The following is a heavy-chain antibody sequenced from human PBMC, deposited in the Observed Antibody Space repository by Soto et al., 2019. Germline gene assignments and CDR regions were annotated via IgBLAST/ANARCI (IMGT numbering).Heavy chain of an antibody. D-gene: IGHD6-13*01. Sequence: EVQLVESGGGLVQPGGSLRLSCAASGFTVSSNYMSWVRQAPGKGLEWVSVIYSGGSTYYADFVKGRFTISRHNSKNTLYLQMNSLRAEDTAVYYCARYSSSWHGSHDAFDIWGQGTMVTVSS. J-gene: IGHJ3*02. V-gene: IGHV3-53*04. CDR2: IYSGGST. CDR3: ARYSSSWHGSHDAFDI. CDR1: GFTVSSNY.